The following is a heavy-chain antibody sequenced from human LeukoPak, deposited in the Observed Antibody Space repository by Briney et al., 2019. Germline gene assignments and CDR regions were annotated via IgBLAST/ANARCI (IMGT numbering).Heavy chain of an antibody. CDR2: LSANNGEI. Sequence: ASVMVSCKASGYTFTNYGISWVRQAPGQGLEWMSWLSANNGEIRYAQHFQGRVTMTTATSTTKAYMELTTLRSDDKAVYYCARVPPSGHQPFSTDYWGQGTQVTVSS. V-gene: IGHV1-18*04. CDR1: GYTFTNYG. D-gene: IGHD3-3*02. J-gene: IGHJ4*02. CDR3: ARVPPSGHQPFSTDY.